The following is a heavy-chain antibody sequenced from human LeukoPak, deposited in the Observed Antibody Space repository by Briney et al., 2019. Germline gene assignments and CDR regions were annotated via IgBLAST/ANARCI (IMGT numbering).Heavy chain of an antibody. V-gene: IGHV1-69*13. Sequence: SVKVSCKASGGTFSSYGISWVRQAPGQGLEWMGGIIPIFGTANYAQKFQGRVTITADESTSTAYMELSSLRSEDTAVYYCATYYYDSSGYYYSPFDYWGQGTLVTVSS. J-gene: IGHJ4*02. CDR2: IIPIFGTA. CDR1: GGTFSSYG. D-gene: IGHD3-22*01. CDR3: ATYYYDSSGYYYSPFDY.